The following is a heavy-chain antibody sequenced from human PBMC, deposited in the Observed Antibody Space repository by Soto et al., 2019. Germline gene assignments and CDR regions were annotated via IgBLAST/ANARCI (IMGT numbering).Heavy chain of an antibody. CDR3: ARQWAHTRLSRSGYYIDY. D-gene: IGHD3-3*01. CDR2: IYYSGST. Sequence: PSETLSLTCTVSGGSISSSSYYWGWIRQPPGKGLEWIGSIYYSGSTYYNPSLKSRVTISVDTSKNQFSLKLSSVTAADTAVYYCARQWAHTRLSRSGYYIDYWGQGTMVTVSS. CDR1: GGSISSSSYY. J-gene: IGHJ4*02. V-gene: IGHV4-39*01.